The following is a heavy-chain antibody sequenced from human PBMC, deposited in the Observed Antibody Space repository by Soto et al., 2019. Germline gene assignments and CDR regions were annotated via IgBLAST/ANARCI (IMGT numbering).Heavy chain of an antibody. CDR3: ARRAETNGWNGFGADKYYFDF. Sequence: SVKVSCKASGYTFTSYDIYWVRQATGQGLEWMGWMNPNTGNSAYAQKFQGRVTVTSDTSINTVHMELNSLRSEDTAVYYCARRAETNGWNGFGADKYYFDFWGQGTLVTVSS. J-gene: IGHJ4*02. V-gene: IGHV1-8*01. D-gene: IGHD1-1*01. CDR1: GYTFTSYD. CDR2: MNPNTGNS.